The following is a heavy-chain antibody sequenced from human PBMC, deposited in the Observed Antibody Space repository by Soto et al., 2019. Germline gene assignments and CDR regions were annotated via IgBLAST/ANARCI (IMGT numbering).Heavy chain of an antibody. CDR2: ISAYNGNT. CDR3: ARDLADSYYYYGMDV. J-gene: IGHJ6*02. D-gene: IGHD6-19*01. V-gene: IGHV1-18*04. Sequence: ASVKVSCKASGYTFTSYGISWVRQAPGQGLEWMGWISAYNGNTNYAQKLQGRVTMTTDTSTSTAYMELRSLRSDDTAVYYCARDLADSYYYYGMDVWGQGTTVTVSS. CDR1: GYTFTSYG.